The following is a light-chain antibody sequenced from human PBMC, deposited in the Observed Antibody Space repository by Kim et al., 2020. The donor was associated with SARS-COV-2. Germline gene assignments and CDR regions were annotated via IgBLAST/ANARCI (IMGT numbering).Light chain of an antibody. Sequence: GQQVTISCTGTSSDVGGYNYVSWYQQHPGKAPKLMIYDVSKRPSGVPDRFSGSKSGNTASLTISGLQAEDEADYYCCSYAGSYTVVFGGGTQLTVL. CDR2: DVS. CDR1: SSDVGGYNY. V-gene: IGLV2-11*01. J-gene: IGLJ2*01. CDR3: CSYAGSYTVV.